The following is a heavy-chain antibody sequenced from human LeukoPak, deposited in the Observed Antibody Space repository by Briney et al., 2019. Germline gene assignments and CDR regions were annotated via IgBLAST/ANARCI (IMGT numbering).Heavy chain of an antibody. V-gene: IGHV4-30-4*08. CDR1: GGSISSGDYY. J-gene: IGHJ3*02. Sequence: PSETLSLTCTVSGGSISSGDYYWSWIRQPPGKGLEWIGYIYYSGSTYYNPSLKSRVTISVDTSKNQFSLKLSSVTAADTAVYYCARDRRDSSGYYSAEAAFDIWGQGTMVTVSS. CDR2: IYYSGST. CDR3: ARDRRDSSGYYSAEAAFDI. D-gene: IGHD3-22*01.